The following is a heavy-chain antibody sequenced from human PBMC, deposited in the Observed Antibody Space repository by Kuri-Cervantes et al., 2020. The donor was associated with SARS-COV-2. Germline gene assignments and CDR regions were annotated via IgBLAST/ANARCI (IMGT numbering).Heavy chain of an antibody. CDR3: ATLYYGDYGGFDY. CDR2: IYHSGST. V-gene: IGHV4-4*02. Sequence: SETLSLTCAVSGGSISSSNWWSWVRQPPGKGLEWIGEIYHSGSTNYNPSLKSRVTISVDKSKNQFSLKLSSVTAADTAVYYCATLYYGDYGGFDYWGQGTLVTVSS. J-gene: IGHJ4*02. CDR1: GGSISSSNW. D-gene: IGHD4-17*01.